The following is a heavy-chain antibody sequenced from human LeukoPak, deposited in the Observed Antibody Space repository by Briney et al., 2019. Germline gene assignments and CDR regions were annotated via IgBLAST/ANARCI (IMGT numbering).Heavy chain of an antibody. V-gene: IGHV3-66*01. Sequence: GGSLRLSCAASGFTVSSSYMSWVRQAPGKGLEWVSIISSAGTTYYADSVKGRFTISRDNSKNTVYLQVNSLRDEDTAVYYCARDLEAANTYYFDYWGQRTMVTVSS. J-gene: IGHJ4*02. CDR1: GFTVSSSY. CDR3: ARDLEAANTYYFDY. D-gene: IGHD6-13*01. CDR2: ISSAGTT.